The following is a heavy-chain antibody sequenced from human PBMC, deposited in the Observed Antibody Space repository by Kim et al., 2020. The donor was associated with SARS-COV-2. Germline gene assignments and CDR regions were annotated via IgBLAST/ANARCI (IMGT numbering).Heavy chain of an antibody. J-gene: IGHJ4*02. Sequence: SVKVSCKASGFTFTSSAVQWVRQARGQRLEWIGWIVVGSGNTNYAQKFQERVTITRDMSTSTAYMELSSLRSEDTAVYYCAAEARPTWDRGLLYYFDYWGQGTLVTVSS. CDR3: AAEARPTWDRGLLYYFDY. CDR1: GFTFTSSA. D-gene: IGHD1-26*01. CDR2: IVVGSGNT. V-gene: IGHV1-58*01.